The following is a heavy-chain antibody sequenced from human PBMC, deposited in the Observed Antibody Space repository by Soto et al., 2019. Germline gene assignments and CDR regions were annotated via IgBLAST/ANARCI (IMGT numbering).Heavy chain of an antibody. CDR2: IYYSGST. CDR3: ARLTRFLEWLPSHYFDY. CDR1: GGSISSSSYY. Sequence: QLQLQESGPGLVKPSETLSLTCTVSGGSISSSSYYWGWIRQPPGKGLEWIGSIYYSGSTYYNPSLKSRVTISVDTSKNQFSLKLSSVTAADTAVYYCARLTRFLEWLPSHYFDYWGQGTLVTVSS. D-gene: IGHD3-3*01. V-gene: IGHV4-39*01. J-gene: IGHJ4*02.